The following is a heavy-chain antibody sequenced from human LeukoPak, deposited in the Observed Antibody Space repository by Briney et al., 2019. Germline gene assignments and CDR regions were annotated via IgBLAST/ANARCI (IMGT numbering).Heavy chain of an antibody. CDR2: IYYSGTT. J-gene: IGHJ4*02. CDR3: ARGGYSYENYFDY. Sequence: SQTLSLTCTVSGGSISSGDYYWSWIRQPPGKGLEWIGYIYYSGTTYYNPSLKRRVTISLDTSKNQFSLNLSSVTAADTAVYYCARGGYSYENYFDYWGQGTLVTVPS. D-gene: IGHD5-18*01. V-gene: IGHV4-30-4*01. CDR1: GGSISSGDYY.